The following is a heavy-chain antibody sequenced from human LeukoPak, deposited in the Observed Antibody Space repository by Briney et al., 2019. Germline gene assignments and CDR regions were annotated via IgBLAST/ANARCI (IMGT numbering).Heavy chain of an antibody. D-gene: IGHD1-26*01. Sequence: GGSLRLSCAASGFTFSSYAMSWVRQAPGKGLEWVSTISGSGGSTYYADSVKGRFTISRDNSKNTLYLQMNSLRTEDTAVYYCAKDQKGARGYYEVDYWGRGTLVTVSS. CDR1: GFTFSSYA. CDR3: AKDQKGARGYYEVDY. J-gene: IGHJ4*02. CDR2: ISGSGGST. V-gene: IGHV3-23*01.